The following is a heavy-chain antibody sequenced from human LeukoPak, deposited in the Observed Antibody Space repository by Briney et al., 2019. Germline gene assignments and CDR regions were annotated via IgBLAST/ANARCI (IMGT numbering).Heavy chain of an antibody. CDR1: GGSISSYY. V-gene: IGHV4-59*12. CDR2: IYHSGST. J-gene: IGHJ4*02. D-gene: IGHD5-12*01. CDR3: ARGLSYEFDY. Sequence: SETLSLTCTVSGGSISSYYWSWIRQPPGKGLEWIGYIYHSGSTYYSPSLKSRVTISVDRSKNQFSLKLSSVTAADTAVYYCARGLSYEFDYWGQGTLVTVSS.